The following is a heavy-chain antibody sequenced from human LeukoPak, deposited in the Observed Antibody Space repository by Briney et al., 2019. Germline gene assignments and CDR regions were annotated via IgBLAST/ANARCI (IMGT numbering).Heavy chain of an antibody. V-gene: IGHV4-39*01. D-gene: IGHD3-22*01. CDR3: YYYDTSTYWYFDL. J-gene: IGHJ2*01. Sequence: PSETLSPTCTVSGGSIRSNNYYWGWVRQPPGKGLEWIGTIYYSGSTSYNPSLKSRVTISVDMSKNQFSLKLSSVTAADTAVYYPYYYDTSTYWYFDLWGRGTLVTVSS. CDR2: IYYSGST. CDR1: GGSIRSNNYY.